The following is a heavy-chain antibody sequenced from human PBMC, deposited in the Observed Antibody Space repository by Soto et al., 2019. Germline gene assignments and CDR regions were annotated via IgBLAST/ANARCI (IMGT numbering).Heavy chain of an antibody. CDR2: INHSGTT. CDR3: VTSGNGTRPLRLRYYYGMDV. CDR1: GGSFSDYY. Sequence: QVQLQQWGAGLLKPSETLSLTCSVSGGSFSDYYWNWIRQPPGQGLEWIGEINHSGTTNYNPPLKGLGATPVSTSKKEFYLRLNSGTAADTAVYYCVTSGNGTRPLRLRYYYGMDVWGQGTTVTVSS. D-gene: IGHD2-2*01. V-gene: IGHV4-34*01. J-gene: IGHJ6*02.